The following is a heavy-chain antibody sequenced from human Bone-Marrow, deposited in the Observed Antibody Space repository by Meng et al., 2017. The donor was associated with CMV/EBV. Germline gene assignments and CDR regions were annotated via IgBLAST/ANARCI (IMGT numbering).Heavy chain of an antibody. D-gene: IGHD6-13*01. CDR3: AGDNNSCWSRRGYYFDY. Sequence: SETLSLTCAVSGGSISSYYWSWIRQPPGKGLEWIGYNYYSRSTNYNPSLKSRVTISVDTAKNQFSLKLSSVTAADTAVYYSAGDNNSCWSRRGYYFDYWGQGTLVTVSS. J-gene: IGHJ4*02. V-gene: IGHV4-59*01. CDR2: NYYSRST. CDR1: GGSISSYY.